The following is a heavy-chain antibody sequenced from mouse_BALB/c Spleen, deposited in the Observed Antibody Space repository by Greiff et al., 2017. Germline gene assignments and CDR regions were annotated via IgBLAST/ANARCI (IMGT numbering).Heavy chain of an antibody. Sequence: QVQLKESGPELVKPGASVRISCKASGYTFTSYYIHWVKQRPGQGLEWIGWIYPGNVNTKYNEKFKGKATLTADKSSSTAYMQLSSLTSEDSAVYFCARGARALDYWGQGTTLTVSS. V-gene: IGHV1S56*01. CDR1: GYTFTSYY. D-gene: IGHD3-1*01. J-gene: IGHJ2*01. CDR3: ARGARALDY. CDR2: IYPGNVNT.